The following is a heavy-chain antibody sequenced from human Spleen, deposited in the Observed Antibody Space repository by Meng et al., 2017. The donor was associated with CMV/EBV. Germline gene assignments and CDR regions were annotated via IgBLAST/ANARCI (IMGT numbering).Heavy chain of an antibody. V-gene: IGHV3-9*01. J-gene: IGHJ4*02. Sequence: LSLTCAASGFTFDDYAMHWVRQAPGKGLEWVSGISWNSGSIGYVDSVKGRFTISRDNAKNSLYLQMNSLRAEDTALYYCARRYSYGQYYFDYWGQGTLVTVSS. D-gene: IGHD5-18*01. CDR2: ISWNSGSI. CDR1: GFTFDDYA. CDR3: ARRYSYGQYYFDY.